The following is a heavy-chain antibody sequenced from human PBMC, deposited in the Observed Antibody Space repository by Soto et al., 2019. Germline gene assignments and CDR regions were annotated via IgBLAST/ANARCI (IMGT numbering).Heavy chain of an antibody. CDR2: INPNSGGT. D-gene: IGHD2-15*01. CDR3: ARAVTLGYCSGGSCSDDY. CDR1: GYTFTGYY. J-gene: IGHJ4*02. V-gene: IGHV1-2*02. Sequence: QVQLVQSGAEVKKPGASVKVSCKASGYTFTGYYMHWVRQAPGQGLEWMGWINPNSGGTNYAQKFQGRVTMTRATSISTAYMELSRLRSDDTAVYYCARAVTLGYCSGGSCSDDYWGQGTLVTVSS.